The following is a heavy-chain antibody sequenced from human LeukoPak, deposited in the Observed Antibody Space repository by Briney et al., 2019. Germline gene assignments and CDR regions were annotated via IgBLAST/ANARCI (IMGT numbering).Heavy chain of an antibody. CDR3: ASGGVNYFDC. J-gene: IGHJ4*02. Sequence: SETLSLTCTVSGGSISSGGYYWNWIRQHPGKGLEWIGYIYYSGSTYYNPSLKSRVSISVDTSKNQFSLKLSSVTAADTAVYYCASGGVNYFDCWGQGTLVTVSS. D-gene: IGHD3-10*01. CDR2: IYYSGST. V-gene: IGHV4-31*03. CDR1: GGSISSGGYY.